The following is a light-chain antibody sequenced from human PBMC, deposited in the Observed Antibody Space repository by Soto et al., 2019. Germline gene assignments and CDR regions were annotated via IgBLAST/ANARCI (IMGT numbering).Light chain of an antibody. V-gene: IGKV3-20*01. CDR3: QQYGSSAFT. J-gene: IGKJ4*01. CDR2: GAS. CDR1: QSVSTNY. Sequence: EIVLTQSPGTLSLSPGERATLSCRASQSVSTNYLAWYQQKPGQAPRLLIYGASSRATGIPDRFSGSGSGTDFTLTISRLETEDFAVYFCQQYGSSAFTFGGGTQVEIK.